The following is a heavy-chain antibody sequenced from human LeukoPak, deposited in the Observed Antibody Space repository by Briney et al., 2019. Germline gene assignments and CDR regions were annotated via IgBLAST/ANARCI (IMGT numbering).Heavy chain of an antibody. CDR3: ARETSTAGSFRF. CDR2: IYPGDSDT. V-gene: IGHV5-51*01. Sequence: GESLQISCKGSGYRFSTYWIAWVRQMPGKGLEWMGIIYPGDSDTRYSPSFQGQVTISADKSINTAYLQWSSLKASDTAIYYCARETSTAGSFRFWGQGTLVTVSS. D-gene: IGHD4-17*01. CDR1: GYRFSTYW. J-gene: IGHJ4*02.